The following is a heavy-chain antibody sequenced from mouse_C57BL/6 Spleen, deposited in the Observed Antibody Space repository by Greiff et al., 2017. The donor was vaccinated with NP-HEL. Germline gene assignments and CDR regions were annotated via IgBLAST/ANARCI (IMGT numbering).Heavy chain of an antibody. CDR3: ARYYDYDEGFAY. J-gene: IGHJ3*01. D-gene: IGHD2-4*01. V-gene: IGHV5-17*01. CDR1: GFTFSDYG. Sequence: EVKLMESGGGLVKPGGSLKLSCAASGFTFSDYGMHWVRQAPEKGLEWVAYISSGSSTIYYADTVKGRFTIPRDNAKNTLFLQMTSLRSEDTAMYYCARYYDYDEGFAYWGQRTLVTVSA. CDR2: ISSGSSTI.